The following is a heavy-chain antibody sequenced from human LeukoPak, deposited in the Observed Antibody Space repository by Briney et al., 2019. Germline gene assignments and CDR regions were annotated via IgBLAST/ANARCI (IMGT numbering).Heavy chain of an antibody. CDR3: ATWGNWGHPAP. CDR1: GGSFSDYY. J-gene: IGHJ5*02. Sequence: PSETLSLTCAVYGGSFSDYYWSWIRQPPGKGLEWIGEINHSGRTNYKPSLKSRVTISVDTSKNQFSLDLNSVTAADTAVYYCATWGNWGHPAPWGQGTLVTVSS. CDR2: INHSGRT. V-gene: IGHV4-34*01. D-gene: IGHD7-27*01.